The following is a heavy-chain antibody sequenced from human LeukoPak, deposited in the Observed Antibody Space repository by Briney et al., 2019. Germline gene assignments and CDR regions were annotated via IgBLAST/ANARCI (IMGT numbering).Heavy chain of an antibody. CDR1: GGSISSYY. D-gene: IGHD6-19*01. CDR2: IYYSGST. V-gene: IGHV4-59*01. J-gene: IGHJ6*02. CDR3: ARDSVAGNFQYYYYYGMDV. Sequence: PSETLSLTCTVSGGSISSYYWSWIRQPPGKGLEWIGYIYYSGSTNYNPSLKSRVTISVDTSKNQFSLKLSSVTAADTAVYYCARDSVAGNFQYYYYYGMDVWGQGTTVTVSS.